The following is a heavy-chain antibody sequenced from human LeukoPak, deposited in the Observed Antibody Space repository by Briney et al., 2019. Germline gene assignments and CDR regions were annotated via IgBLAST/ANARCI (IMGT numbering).Heavy chain of an antibody. J-gene: IGHJ4*02. CDR2: IKQDGSEK. CDR1: GFTFSNYS. Sequence: GGSLRLSCAASGFTFSNYSMSWVRQAPGKGLEWVANIKQDGSEKYYVDSVKGRFTISRDYAKNSLYLQMTSLRAEDTAVYYCAKNKWNYDYWGQGTLVTVSS. V-gene: IGHV3-7*01. D-gene: IGHD1-7*01. CDR3: AKNKWNYDY.